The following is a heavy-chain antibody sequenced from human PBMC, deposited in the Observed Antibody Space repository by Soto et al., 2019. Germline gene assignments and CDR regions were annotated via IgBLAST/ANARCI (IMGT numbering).Heavy chain of an antibody. CDR2: INAGNGNT. CDR3: AREKDGGFDY. CDR1: GYTVTSYS. Sequence: ASVKVSCKASGYTVTSYSMHWVRQAPGQRLEWMAWINAGNGNTKYSREFQGRVTITRDTSASTAYMELSSLRSEDTAVYYCAREKDGGFDYWGQGTLVTVSS. D-gene: IGHD3-10*01. J-gene: IGHJ4*02. V-gene: IGHV1-3*01.